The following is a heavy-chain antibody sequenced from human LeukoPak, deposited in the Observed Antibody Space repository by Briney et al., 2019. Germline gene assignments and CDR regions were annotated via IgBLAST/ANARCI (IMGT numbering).Heavy chain of an antibody. J-gene: IGHJ6*03. CDR3: ARVIVGHYYYYMDV. Sequence: WAPVKVSCKASGYTFTGYYMHWVRQAPGQGLEWMGWINPTSGGTNYAQKFQGRVTMTRDTSISTAYMELSRLRSDDTAVYYCARVIVGHYYYYMDVWGKGTTVTVSS. CDR1: GYTFTGYY. D-gene: IGHD3-22*01. V-gene: IGHV1-2*02. CDR2: INPTSGGT.